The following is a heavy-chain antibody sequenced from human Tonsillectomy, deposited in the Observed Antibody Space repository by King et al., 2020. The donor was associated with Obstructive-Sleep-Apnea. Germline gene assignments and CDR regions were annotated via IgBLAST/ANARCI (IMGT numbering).Heavy chain of an antibody. J-gene: IGHJ4*02. D-gene: IGHD4-17*01. CDR1: GGSISSSDYY. Sequence: QLQESGPGLVKPSETLSLTCTVSGGSISSSDYYWGWIRQPPGKGLEWIGSIYYSGSTYYNPSLKSRVTISLDTSKNHFSLRLSSVTAADTAVYYCVREDYGDFECAYGGQGTLVTVSS. V-gene: IGHV4-39*07. CDR3: VREDYGDFECAY. CDR2: IYYSGST.